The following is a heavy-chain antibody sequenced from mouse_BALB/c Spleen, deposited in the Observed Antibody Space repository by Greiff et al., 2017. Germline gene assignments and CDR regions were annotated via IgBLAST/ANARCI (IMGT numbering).Heavy chain of an antibody. CDR3: ARGVWDPFAY. Sequence: QVQLQQSAAELARPGASVKMSCKASGYTFTSYTMHWVKQRPGQGLEWIGYINPSSGYTEDNQKFKDKTTLTADKSSSTAYMQLSSLTSEDSAVYYCARGVWDPFAYWGQGTLVTVSA. CDR2: INPSSGYT. CDR1: GYTFTSYT. J-gene: IGHJ3*01. D-gene: IGHD2-10*02. V-gene: IGHV1-4*02.